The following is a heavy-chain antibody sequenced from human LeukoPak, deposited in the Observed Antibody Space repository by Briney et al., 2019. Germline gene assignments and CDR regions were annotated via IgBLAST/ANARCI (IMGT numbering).Heavy chain of an antibody. V-gene: IGHV3-21*01. CDR2: TSSSSSYI. J-gene: IGHJ3*02. D-gene: IGHD4-11*01. CDR3: ARADYSNYHDAFDI. Sequence: GGSLRLSCAASGFTFSSYSMNWVRQAPGKGLEWVSSTSSSSSYIYYADSVKGRFTISRDNAKNSLYLQMNSLRAEDTAVYYCARADYSNYHDAFDIWGQGTMVTVSS. CDR1: GFTFSSYS.